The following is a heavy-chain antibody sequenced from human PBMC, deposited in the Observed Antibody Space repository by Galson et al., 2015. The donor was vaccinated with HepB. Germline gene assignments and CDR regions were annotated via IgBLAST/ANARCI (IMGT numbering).Heavy chain of an antibody. CDR2: IGESSSPI. CDR3: VRDSLGSGSWWFDP. Sequence: SLRLSCAASGFTFSSYSMNWARQAPGKGLEWISYIGESSSPIYYADSVKGRFTISRDNAKNSLYLQMSSLRAEDTAVYYCVRDSLGSGSWWFDPWGQGTLVTVSS. V-gene: IGHV3-48*04. J-gene: IGHJ5*02. CDR1: GFTFSSYS. D-gene: IGHD3-10*02.